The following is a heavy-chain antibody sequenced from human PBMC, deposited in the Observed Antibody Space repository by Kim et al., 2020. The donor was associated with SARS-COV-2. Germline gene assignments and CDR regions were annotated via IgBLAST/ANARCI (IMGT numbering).Heavy chain of an antibody. CDR3: SKVVIMDGYNYFYYYGM. Sequence: GGSLRLSCAASGFTFDTYAMSWVRQAPGKGLEWLSAISGNGVNKFYADSVRGRFTISRDNSKNTLFLQMNSLRDEDTALYYCSKVVIMDGYNYFYYYGM. CDR2: ISGNGVNK. V-gene: IGHV3-23*01. D-gene: IGHD2-21*01. CDR1: GFTFDTYA. J-gene: IGHJ6*01.